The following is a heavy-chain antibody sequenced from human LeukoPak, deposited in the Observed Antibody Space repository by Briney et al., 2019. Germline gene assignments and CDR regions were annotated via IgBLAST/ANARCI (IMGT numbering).Heavy chain of an antibody. J-gene: IGHJ3*02. Sequence: GRSLRLSCAASGFTFSAYGMHWVRQAPGKGLEWVAVISYDGSNKYYADSVKGRFTISRENAKNSLYLQMNSLRAGDTAVYYCARGDGYDSGAFDIWGQGTMVTVSS. V-gene: IGHV3-30*03. CDR2: ISYDGSNK. CDR3: ARGDGYDSGAFDI. D-gene: IGHD5-12*01. CDR1: GFTFSAYG.